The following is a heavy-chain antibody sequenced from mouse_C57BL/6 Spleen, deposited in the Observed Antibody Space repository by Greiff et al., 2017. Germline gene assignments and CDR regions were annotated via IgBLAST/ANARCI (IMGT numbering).Heavy chain of an antibody. CDR3: ARYTDWADD. V-gene: IGHV7-3*01. CDR1: GFTFTDYY. CDR2: IRNKANGYTT. J-gene: IGHJ2*01. Sequence: EVKLVESGGGLVQPGGSLSLSCAASGFTFTDYYMSWVRQPPGKGLEWLGFIRNKANGYTTEYSASVKGRFTISRDNSQSILYLQKNALRAEDSATYYCARYTDWADDWGQGTTLTVSS. D-gene: IGHD4-1*01.